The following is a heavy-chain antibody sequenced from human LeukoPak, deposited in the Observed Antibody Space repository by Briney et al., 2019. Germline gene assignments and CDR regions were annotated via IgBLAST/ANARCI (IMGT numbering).Heavy chain of an antibody. CDR1: GFTFSSYG. Sequence: GGSLRLSCAASGFTFSSYGMNWVRQAPGKGLEWVSGISTTDATTSYADSVKGRFTISRDNSKNTLYLQMNGLRAEDTAKYYCAKDISGYDSFDYWGQGTQVTVS. D-gene: IGHD5-12*01. V-gene: IGHV3-23*01. CDR2: ISTTDATT. CDR3: AKDISGYDSFDY. J-gene: IGHJ4*02.